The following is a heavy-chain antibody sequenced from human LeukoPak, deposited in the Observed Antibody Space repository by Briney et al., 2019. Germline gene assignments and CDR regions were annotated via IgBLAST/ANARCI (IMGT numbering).Heavy chain of an antibody. V-gene: IGHV1-69*01. CDR1: GGTFSSYA. J-gene: IGHJ4*02. Sequence: GASVKVSCKASGGTFSSYAISWVRQASGQGLEWMGGIIPIFGTANYAQKFQGRVTITADESTSTAYMELSSLRSEDTAVYYCARADDSSGYYNDFDYWGQGTLVTVSS. CDR3: ARADDSSGYYNDFDY. CDR2: IIPIFGTA. D-gene: IGHD3-22*01.